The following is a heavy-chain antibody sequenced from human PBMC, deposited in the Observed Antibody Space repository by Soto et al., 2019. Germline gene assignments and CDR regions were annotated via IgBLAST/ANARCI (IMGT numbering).Heavy chain of an antibody. D-gene: IGHD3-10*01. CDR3: ARDSGSMVRGVRSNWFDP. CDR1: GFTFSSYW. CDR2: INSDGSST. Sequence: PGGSLRLSCAASGFTFSSYWMHWVRQAPGKGLVWVSRINSDGSSTSYADSVKGRFTISRDNAKNTLYLQMNSLRAEDTAVYYCARDSGSMVRGVRSNWFDPWGQGTLVTVSS. V-gene: IGHV3-74*01. J-gene: IGHJ5*02.